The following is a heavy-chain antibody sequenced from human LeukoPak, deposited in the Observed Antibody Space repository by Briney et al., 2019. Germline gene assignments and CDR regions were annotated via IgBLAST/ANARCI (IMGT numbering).Heavy chain of an antibody. D-gene: IGHD3-22*01. CDR2: ISGSGGST. V-gene: IGHV3-23*01. CDR1: GFTFSSYA. CDR3: AKELWVYYYDSSGYSTD. Sequence: GSLRLSCAASGFTFSSYAMSWVRQAPGKGLEWVSAISGSGGSTYYADSVKGRFTISRDNSKNTLYLQMNSLRAEDTAVYYCAKELWVYYYDSSGYSTDWGQGTLVTVSS. J-gene: IGHJ4*02.